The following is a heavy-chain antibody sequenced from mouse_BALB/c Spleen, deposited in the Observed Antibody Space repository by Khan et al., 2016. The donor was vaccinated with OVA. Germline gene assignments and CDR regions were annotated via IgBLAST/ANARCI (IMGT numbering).Heavy chain of an antibody. CDR1: GFSLTDYA. CDR2: IWAGGSK. Sequence: VELVESGPGLVAPSQSLSITCTVSGFSLTDYAVSWIRQPPGKGLEWLGAIWAGGSKYYNSALKSRLSISKDNSKSQVFLKMDSLQTDDTAMYYCAKDPPYDAMDYWGQGTSVTVSS. V-gene: IGHV2-6-5*01. J-gene: IGHJ4*01. CDR3: AKDPPYDAMDY.